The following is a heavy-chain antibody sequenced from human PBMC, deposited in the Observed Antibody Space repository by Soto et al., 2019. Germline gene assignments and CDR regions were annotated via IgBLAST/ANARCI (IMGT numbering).Heavy chain of an antibody. J-gene: IGHJ4*02. Sequence: GGSLRLSCAASRFTFSRYETNWVRQAPGKGLEWVASISSSGTPIYYADSVKGRFSISRDNDKNSVYLAMNSLRVDDTAVHYCARDRGYTSGSYGGAFDFWGQGTLVTVSS. D-gene: IGHD6-19*01. CDR1: RFTFSRYE. CDR3: ARDRGYTSGSYGGAFDF. V-gene: IGHV3-48*03. CDR2: ISSSGTPI.